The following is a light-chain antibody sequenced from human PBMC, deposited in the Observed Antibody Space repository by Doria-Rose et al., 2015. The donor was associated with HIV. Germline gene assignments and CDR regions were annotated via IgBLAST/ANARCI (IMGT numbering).Light chain of an antibody. CDR2: GAS. J-gene: IGKJ2*01. CDR1: QDIRNS. Sequence: DIHMTQSPSSLSASVGDRVIIACRASQDIRNSLAWYQHKPGLAPKVLLYGASRLESGVPSRFSGSGSGTNYTLTITSLQAEDFATYYCQQYYSTLPYTVGQGPKVDIK. CDR3: QQYYSTLPYT. V-gene: IGKV1-NL1*01.